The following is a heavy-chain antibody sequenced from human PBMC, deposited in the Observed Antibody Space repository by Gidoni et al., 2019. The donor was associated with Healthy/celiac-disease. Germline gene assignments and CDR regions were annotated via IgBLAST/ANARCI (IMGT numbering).Heavy chain of an antibody. D-gene: IGHD1-26*01. CDR2: IWYDGSNK. J-gene: IGHJ3*02. CDR1: GFTFSSYG. Sequence: QVQLVESGGGVVQPGRSLRLSFAASGFTFSSYGMHWVRQAPGKGLEWVAVIWYDGSNKYYADSVKGRFTISRDNSKNTLYLQVNSLRAEDTAVYYCAREGSGEAFDIWGQGTMVTVSS. CDR3: AREGSGEAFDI. V-gene: IGHV3-33*01.